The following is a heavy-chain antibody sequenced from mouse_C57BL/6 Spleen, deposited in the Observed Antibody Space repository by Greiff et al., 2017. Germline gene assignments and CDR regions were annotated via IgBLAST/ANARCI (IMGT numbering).Heavy chain of an antibody. CDR2: IYPGYGDT. CDR1: GYAFSSYW. Sequence: QVQLQQSGAELVKPGASVKISCKASGYAFSSYWMNWVKQRPGKGLEWIGQIYPGYGDTNYNGKFKGKATLTADKSSSTAYMQLSSLTSEDSAVYFCARFSITTVVDPYAMDYWGQGTSVTVSS. V-gene: IGHV1-80*01. J-gene: IGHJ4*01. D-gene: IGHD1-1*01. CDR3: ARFSITTVVDPYAMDY.